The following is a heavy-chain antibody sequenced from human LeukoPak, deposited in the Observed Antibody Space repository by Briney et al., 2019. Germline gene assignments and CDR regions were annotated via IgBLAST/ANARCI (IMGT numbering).Heavy chain of an antibody. CDR1: GGSISSYY. D-gene: IGHD6-13*01. Sequence: SETLSLTCTVSGGSISSYYWSWIRQPPGKGLEWIGYIYYSGSTNYNPSLKSRVTISVDTSKNQFSLKLSSVTAADTAVYYCAREKGAAGTDWGQGTLVTVSS. J-gene: IGHJ4*02. CDR2: IYYSGST. V-gene: IGHV4-59*12. CDR3: AREKGAAGTD.